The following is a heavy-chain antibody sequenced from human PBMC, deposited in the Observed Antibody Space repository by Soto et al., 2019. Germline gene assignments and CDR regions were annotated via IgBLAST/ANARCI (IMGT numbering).Heavy chain of an antibody. J-gene: IGHJ4*02. CDR2: IYWDNDK. CDR3: AHGAGTLDY. V-gene: IGHV2-5*02. Sequence: QITLKESGPTLVKPTQTLTLTCAFSGFSLRTTGVGVGWFRQPPGTALEWLALIYWDNDKRYSPSLKSRLTITKDTSKNQVVLIMTNMDPVDTATYYCAHGAGTLDYWGQGTLVTVSS. CDR1: GFSLRTTGVG. D-gene: IGHD1-1*01.